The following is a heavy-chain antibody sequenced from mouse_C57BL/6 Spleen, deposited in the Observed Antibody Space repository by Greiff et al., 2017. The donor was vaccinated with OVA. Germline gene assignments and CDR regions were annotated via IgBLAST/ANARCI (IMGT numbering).Heavy chain of an antibody. D-gene: IGHD2-4*01. CDR1: GYTFTSYW. CDR3: ARGYDYDGFDY. Sequence: QVQLQQPGAELVKPGASVKSSCKASGYTFTSYWMHWVKQRPGQGLEWIGMIHPNSGSTNYNEKFKSKATLTVDKSSSTAYMQLSSLTSEDSAVYYCARGYDYDGFDYWGQGTTLTVSS. J-gene: IGHJ2*01. CDR2: IHPNSGST. V-gene: IGHV1-64*01.